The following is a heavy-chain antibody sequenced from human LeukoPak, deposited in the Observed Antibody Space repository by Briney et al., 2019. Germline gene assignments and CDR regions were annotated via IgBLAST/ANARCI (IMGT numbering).Heavy chain of an antibody. D-gene: IGHD6-13*01. J-gene: IGHJ4*02. V-gene: IGHV3-23*01. CDR2: ISISGDST. CDR1: GFTFSSYG. Sequence: GGSLRLSCAASGFTFSSYGMSWVRQALGKGLEWVSGISISGDSTYYADSVKGRFTISRDNSKNTLYLQMNSLRAEDTAVYYCATLSVAAADWDDDYWGQGTLLTVSS. CDR3: ATLSVAAADWDDDY.